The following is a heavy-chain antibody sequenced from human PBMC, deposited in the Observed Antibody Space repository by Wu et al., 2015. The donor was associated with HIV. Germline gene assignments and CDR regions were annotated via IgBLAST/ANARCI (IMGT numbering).Heavy chain of an antibody. V-gene: IGHV1-69*05. CDR1: GNTFNA. J-gene: IGHJ1*01. Sequence: QVQLVQSGAEVKKPGSSVMISCKASGNTFNAINWVRQAPGRGLEWMGGIIPLFGTRDYAHMFQGRIPISTDESTSTAFLRLTTLKSEDTAVYYCAAPRSPGFSSAWPTYFDYWGQGTLVTVSS. D-gene: IGHD3-22*01. CDR3: AAPRSPGFSSAWPTYFDY. CDR2: IIPLFGTR.